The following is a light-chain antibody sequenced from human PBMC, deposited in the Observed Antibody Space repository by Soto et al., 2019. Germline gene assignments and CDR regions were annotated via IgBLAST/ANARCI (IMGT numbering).Light chain of an antibody. J-gene: IGLJ2*01. CDR2: EVS. Sequence: QSALTQLASVSGSPGQTITITCTGTSSDIGSYNLVSWYQQYLGKAPKAILHEVSKRPTGVPNRITGSRSGNTASLTISGLQAGYEAYYYCCSYLGIRGFVFGGGTK. V-gene: IGLV2-23*02. CDR1: SSDIGSYNL. CDR3: CSYLGIRGFV.